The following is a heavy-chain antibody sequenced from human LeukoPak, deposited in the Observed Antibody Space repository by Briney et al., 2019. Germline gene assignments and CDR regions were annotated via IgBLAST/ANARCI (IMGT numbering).Heavy chain of an antibody. CDR3: ARDGGSGWYNY. Sequence: SETLSLTCTVSGGSTSSYYWNWIRQPAGKGLEWIGRIESSGSTNYDPSLKSRVTMSIDTSMNQFSLKLSSVTAADTAVYYCARDGGSGWYNYWGQGTLVTVSS. CDR1: GGSTSSYY. V-gene: IGHV4-4*07. D-gene: IGHD6-19*01. CDR2: IESSGST. J-gene: IGHJ4*02.